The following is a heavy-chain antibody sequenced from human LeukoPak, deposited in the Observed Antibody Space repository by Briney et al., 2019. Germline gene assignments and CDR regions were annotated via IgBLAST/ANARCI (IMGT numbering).Heavy chain of an antibody. V-gene: IGHV3-7*03. Sequence: GGSLRLSCAASGFAFNSYWMSWVRQTPGKGLEWVATMDGGGSATYYVDSVKGRFTITRDNAKNSLFLQMNSLRAEDTALYYCANEEWYRFDYWGQGTLVTVSS. CDR3: ANEEWYRFDY. J-gene: IGHJ4*02. CDR2: MDGGGSAT. D-gene: IGHD2-8*01. CDR1: GFAFNSYW.